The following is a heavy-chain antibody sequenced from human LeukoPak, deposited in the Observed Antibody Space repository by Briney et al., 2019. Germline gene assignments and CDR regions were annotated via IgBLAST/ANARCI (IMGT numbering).Heavy chain of an antibody. Sequence: SETLSLTCTVSGYSISSGYYWGWIRQPPGKGLEWIGSIYHSGSTNYNPSLKSRVTISVDTSKNQFSLKLSSVTAADTAVYYCARRGAADGIFQFDPWGQGTLVTVSS. CDR2: IYHSGST. CDR1: GYSISSGYY. CDR3: ARRGAADGIFQFDP. D-gene: IGHD6-13*01. V-gene: IGHV4-38-2*02. J-gene: IGHJ5*02.